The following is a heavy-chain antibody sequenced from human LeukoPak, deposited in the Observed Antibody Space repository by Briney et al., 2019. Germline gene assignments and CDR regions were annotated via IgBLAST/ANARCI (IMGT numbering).Heavy chain of an antibody. CDR2: ISASADAT. V-gene: IGHV3-23*01. Sequence: GGSLRLSCAASGFTYNPFAMNWVRRPPGKGLEWVASISASADATYYADSVRGRFAISRDNSKNVVYLQMNSLSAEDTAEYYCAKEGIGSTATFFDYWGQGILVTVSS. J-gene: IGHJ4*02. D-gene: IGHD1-14*01. CDR3: AKEGIGSTATFFDY. CDR1: GFTYNPFA.